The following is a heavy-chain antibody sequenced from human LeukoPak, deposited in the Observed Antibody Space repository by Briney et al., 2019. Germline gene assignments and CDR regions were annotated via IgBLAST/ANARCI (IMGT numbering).Heavy chain of an antibody. V-gene: IGHV4-4*07. Sequence: PSETLSLTRTVSGGSISSYYWSWIRQPAGKGLEWIGRIYTSGSTNYNPSLKSRVTMSVDTSKSQFSLKLSSVTAADTAVHYCASGYGDYAEYFQHWGQGTLVTVSS. D-gene: IGHD4-17*01. CDR3: ASGYGDYAEYFQH. J-gene: IGHJ1*01. CDR2: IYTSGST. CDR1: GGSISSYY.